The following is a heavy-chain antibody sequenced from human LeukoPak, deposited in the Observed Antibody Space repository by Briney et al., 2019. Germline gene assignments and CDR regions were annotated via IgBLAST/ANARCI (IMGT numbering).Heavy chain of an antibody. J-gene: IGHJ4*02. CDR1: GFTFSNFW. CDR3: ARALYYGSGIDY. V-gene: IGHV3-53*01. CDR2: IYSGGST. Sequence: GGSLRLSCVVSGFTFSNFWMSWVRQAPGKGLEWFSVIYSGGSTYYADSVKGRFTISRDNSKNTLYLQMNSLRAEDTAVYYCARALYYGSGIDYWGQGTLVTVSS. D-gene: IGHD3-10*01.